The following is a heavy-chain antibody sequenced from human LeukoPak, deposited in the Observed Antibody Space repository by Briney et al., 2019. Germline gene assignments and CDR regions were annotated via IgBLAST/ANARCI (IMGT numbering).Heavy chain of an antibody. J-gene: IGHJ6*02. CDR1: GYTFTGYF. CDR2: INPDSGGT. V-gene: IGHV1-2*02. CDR3: ARVSRDIPSYYYYGMDV. D-gene: IGHD3-9*01. Sequence: ASVKVSCKASGYTFTGYFMHWVRQAPGQGLEWMGWINPDSGGTNYAQKLQGRVTMTTDTSTSTAYMELRSLRSDDTAVYYCARVSRDIPSYYYYGMDVWGQGTTVTVSS.